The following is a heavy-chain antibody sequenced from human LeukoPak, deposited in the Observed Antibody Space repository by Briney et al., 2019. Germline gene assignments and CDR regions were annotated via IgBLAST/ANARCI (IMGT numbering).Heavy chain of an antibody. CDR3: ASHAHDYDSSGYFDS. CDR2: ISVSGGSE. Sequence: RGSLRLSCVVSRLTFNSNAMYWVRQAPGKGLEWVSGISVSGGSEYYADSVKGRFSVSRDNSKHTVYLQMNSLRAEDTAVYFCASHAHDYDSSGYFDSWGQGALVTVSS. J-gene: IGHJ4*02. CDR1: RLTFNSNA. D-gene: IGHD3-22*01. V-gene: IGHV3-23*01.